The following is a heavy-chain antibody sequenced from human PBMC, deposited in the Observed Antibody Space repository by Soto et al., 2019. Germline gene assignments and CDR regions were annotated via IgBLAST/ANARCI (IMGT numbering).Heavy chain of an antibody. J-gene: IGHJ6*02. V-gene: IGHV4-59*01. Sequence: SETLSLTCTVSGGSISSYYWSWIRQPPGKGLEWIGYIYYSGSTNYNPSLKRRVTISVDTSKNQFSLKLSSVTAADTAVYYCARISGFRLGSGNYYGMDVWGQGTTVTVSS. CDR3: ARISGFRLGSGNYYGMDV. CDR2: IYYSGST. CDR1: GGSISSYY. D-gene: IGHD1-26*01.